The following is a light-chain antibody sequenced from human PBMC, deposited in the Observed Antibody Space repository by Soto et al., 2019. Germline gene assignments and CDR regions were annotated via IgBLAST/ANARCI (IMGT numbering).Light chain of an antibody. CDR3: QLGG. CDR2: GSS. CDR1: QSIVGTY. V-gene: IGKV3-20*01. Sequence: EIVLTQSPGTLSLSPGETATLSCRASQSIVGTYLAWYQQKPGQPPRLLIYGSSSRATGIPDRFSGGGSGTDFTLNISRLEPEDFAVYYCQLGGFGQGTKVEI. J-gene: IGKJ1*01.